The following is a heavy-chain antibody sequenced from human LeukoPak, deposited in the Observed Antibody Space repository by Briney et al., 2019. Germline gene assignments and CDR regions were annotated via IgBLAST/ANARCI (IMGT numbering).Heavy chain of an antibody. Sequence: GGSLRLSCAASGFTFSSYSMNWVRQAPGKGLEWVSYISSSSSTIYYADSVKGRFTISRDNAKNSLYLQMNSLRAEDTAVYYCASTMIRKLSGSFASPGDYWGQGTLVTVSS. D-gene: IGHD3-10*01. CDR1: GFTFSSYS. CDR3: ASTMIRKLSGSFASPGDY. CDR2: ISSSSSTI. V-gene: IGHV3-48*04. J-gene: IGHJ4*02.